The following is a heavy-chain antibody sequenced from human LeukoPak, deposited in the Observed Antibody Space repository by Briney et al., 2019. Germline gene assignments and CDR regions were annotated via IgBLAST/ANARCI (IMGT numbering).Heavy chain of an antibody. V-gene: IGHV3-23*01. J-gene: IGHJ3*02. CDR1: GFTFSNAW. D-gene: IGHD3-22*01. Sequence: GGSQRLSCAASGFTFSNAWMSWVRQAPGKGLEWVSAISGSGGSTYYADSVKGRFTISRDNSKNTLYLQMNSLRAEDTAVYYCAKFRYDSTEDAFDIWGQGTMVTVSS. CDR3: AKFRYDSTEDAFDI. CDR2: ISGSGGST.